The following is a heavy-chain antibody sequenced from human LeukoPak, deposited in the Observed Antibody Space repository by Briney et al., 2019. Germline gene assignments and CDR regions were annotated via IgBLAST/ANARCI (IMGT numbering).Heavy chain of an antibody. Sequence: GGSLRLSCAASGCTFSSYSMNWVRQAPGKGLEWVSSISSSSSYIYYADSVKGRFTISRDNAKNSLYLQMNSLRAEDTAVYYCASESYYDFWSGSRAFDIWGQGTMVTVSS. J-gene: IGHJ3*02. V-gene: IGHV3-21*01. D-gene: IGHD3-3*01. CDR2: ISSSSSYI. CDR3: ASESYYDFWSGSRAFDI. CDR1: GCTFSSYS.